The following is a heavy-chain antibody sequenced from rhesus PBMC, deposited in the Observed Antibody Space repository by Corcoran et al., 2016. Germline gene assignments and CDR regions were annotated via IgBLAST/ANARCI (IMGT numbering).Heavy chain of an antibody. CDR2: IYGCRVTP. J-gene: IGHJ6*01. V-gene: IGHV4S7*01. CDR3: ARGPLKGLHFPYDLDS. CDR1: GGSISSGYG. Sequence: QVQLQESGPGLVKPSEPLSLTCAVSGGSISSGYGWNWIRPPPGKGLEGIGHIYGCRVTPLYHPTHKSRVTISKDTPKNHFSRKLVAGTSADTSVYYCARGPLKGLHFPYDLDSWGQGVVVTVSS. D-gene: IGHD2-39*02.